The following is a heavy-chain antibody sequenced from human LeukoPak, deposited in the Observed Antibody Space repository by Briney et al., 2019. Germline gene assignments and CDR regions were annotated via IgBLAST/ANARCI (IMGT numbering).Heavy chain of an antibody. CDR3: ATLGTCLQYPFDF. Sequence: PGEPLSLSCEASRFTFSSYSMGWLRQPPGEGLEWVAVICGSGGSAYYANSVKGRFTISTDNSKNTLYLQMNSLRAADTAVYYCATLGTCLQYPFDFWGRGTLVTVSS. CDR1: RFTFSSYS. D-gene: IGHD5-24*01. V-gene: IGHV3-23*01. CDR2: ICGSGGSA. J-gene: IGHJ4*02.